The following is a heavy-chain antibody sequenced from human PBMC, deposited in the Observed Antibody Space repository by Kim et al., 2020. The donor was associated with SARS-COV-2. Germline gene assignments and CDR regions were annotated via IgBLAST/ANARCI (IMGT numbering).Heavy chain of an antibody. CDR2: ISSSSSYI. CDR3: ARDQIFGVVTSFDY. D-gene: IGHD3-3*01. J-gene: IGHJ4*02. CDR1: GFTFSSYS. V-gene: IGHV3-21*01. Sequence: GGSLRLSCAASGFTFSSYSMNWVRQAPGKGLEWVSSISSSSSYIYYADSVKGRFTISRDNAKNSLYLQMNSLRAEDTAVYYCARDQIFGVVTSFDYWGQGTLVTVSS.